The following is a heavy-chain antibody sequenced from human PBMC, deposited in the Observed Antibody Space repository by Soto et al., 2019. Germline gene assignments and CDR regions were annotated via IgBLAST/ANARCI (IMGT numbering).Heavy chain of an antibody. CDR3: ALDGRPGYYDSSSYNDY. V-gene: IGHV1-69*06. D-gene: IGHD3-22*01. J-gene: IGHJ4*02. Sequence: GSSVKVSCKASGCTFSSYAISWVRQAHGQGLEWMGGIIPIFGTANYAQKFQGRVTITADKSTSTAYMELSSLRSEDTAVYYCALDGRPGYYDSSSYNDYWGQGTLVTVS. CDR2: IIPIFGTA. CDR1: GCTFSSYA.